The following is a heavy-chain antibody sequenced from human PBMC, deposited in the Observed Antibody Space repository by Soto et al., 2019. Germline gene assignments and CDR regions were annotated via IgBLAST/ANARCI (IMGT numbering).Heavy chain of an antibody. D-gene: IGHD5-12*01. CDR2: IWYDGSNK. Sequence: GGSLRLSCAASGFSFNNYGMHWVRQAPGKGLEWVAVIWYDGSNKYYADSVKGRFTIVRDNSKTTVDLQMSSLRDEDTAVYYCAREGMYLSFSRGHKDRGFWGQGTLVTVSS. V-gene: IGHV3-33*01. CDR1: GFSFNNYG. J-gene: IGHJ4*02. CDR3: AREGMYLSFSRGHKDRGF.